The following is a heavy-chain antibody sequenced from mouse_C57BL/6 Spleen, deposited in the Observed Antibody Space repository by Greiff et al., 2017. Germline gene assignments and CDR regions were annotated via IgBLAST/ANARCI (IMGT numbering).Heavy chain of an antibody. Sequence: VQLQQPGAELVKPGASVKLSCKASGYTFTSYWMHWVKQRPGQGLEWIGMIHPNSGSTNYNEKFKSKATLTVDKSSSTAYMQLSSLTSEDSAVYYCARPSLGSSYCYWGQGTTRTVSS. V-gene: IGHV1-64*01. D-gene: IGHD1-1*01. CDR2: IHPNSGST. CDR3: ARPSLGSSYCY. J-gene: IGHJ2*01. CDR1: GYTFTSYW.